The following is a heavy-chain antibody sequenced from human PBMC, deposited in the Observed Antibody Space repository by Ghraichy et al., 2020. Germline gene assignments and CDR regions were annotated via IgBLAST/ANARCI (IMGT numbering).Heavy chain of an antibody. CDR3: ARRVFQPGIAAAGYFDY. J-gene: IGHJ4*02. Sequence: SETLSLTCTVSGGSISSSSHYWGWIRQPPGKGLDWIGSIYYSGSTYYNPSLKSRVTISVDTSKNQFSLKLSSVTAADTAVYYCARRVFQPGIAAAGYFDYWGQGTLVTVSS. D-gene: IGHD6-13*01. V-gene: IGHV4-39*07. CDR2: IYYSGST. CDR1: GGSISSSSHY.